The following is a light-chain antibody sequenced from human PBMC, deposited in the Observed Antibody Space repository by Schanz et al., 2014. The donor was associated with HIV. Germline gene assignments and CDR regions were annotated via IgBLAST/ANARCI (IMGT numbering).Light chain of an antibody. V-gene: IGKV1-5*03. J-gene: IGKJ2*01. Sequence: DIQMTQSPSTLSASVGDRVTITCRASQNINSWLAWFQQKPGKAPKLLIYKASSLESGVPPRFSGSESGTEFTLTINSLQPEDFATYYCQQSYSTPHTFGQGTKLEIK. CDR1: QNINSW. CDR2: KAS. CDR3: QQSYSTPHT.